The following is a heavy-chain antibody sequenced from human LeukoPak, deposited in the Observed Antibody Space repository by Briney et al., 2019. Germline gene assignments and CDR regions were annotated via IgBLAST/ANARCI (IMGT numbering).Heavy chain of an antibody. V-gene: IGHV3-33*01. J-gene: IGHJ6*02. Sequence: PGGSLRLSCAASGFTFSSYGMHWVRQAPGKGLEWVAVIWYDGSNKYYADSVKGRFTISRDNSKNTLYLQMYSLRAEDTAVYYCARDRITIFGVVIHSMDVWGQGTTVTVSS. CDR3: ARDRITIFGVVIHSMDV. CDR2: IWYDGSNK. CDR1: GFTFSSYG. D-gene: IGHD3-3*01.